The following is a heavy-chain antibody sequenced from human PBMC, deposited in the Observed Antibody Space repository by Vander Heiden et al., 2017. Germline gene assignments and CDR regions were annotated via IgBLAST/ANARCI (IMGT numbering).Heavy chain of an antibody. CDR2: IKSKTDGGTV. D-gene: IGHD3-10*01. V-gene: IGHV3-15*01. Sequence: EVQLVESGGGLVMPGGSLRLSCVASGFTFSTAWMSWFRQDPGKGQEWVGRIKSKTDGGTVGQAAPVKGRFIISRDDSKNTLYLQMNSLRTEDTAVYYCNSPPGLWFGGGQGTLVTVSS. CDR1: GFTFSTAW. CDR3: NSPPGLWFG. J-gene: IGHJ4*02.